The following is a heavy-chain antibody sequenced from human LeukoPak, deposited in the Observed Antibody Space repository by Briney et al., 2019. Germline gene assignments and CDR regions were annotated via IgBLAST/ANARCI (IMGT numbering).Heavy chain of an antibody. V-gene: IGHV3-21*01. D-gene: IGHD5-12*01. Sequence: GGSLRLSCAASGFIFSSYAMNWVRQAPGKGLEWVSSISGCSTYIYYADSLKGRFTVSRDNAKNSLYLQMSSLRAEDTAMYYCARDHGGYVTGEYFDYWGQGILVTVSS. CDR1: GFIFSSYA. CDR2: ISGCSTYI. CDR3: ARDHGGYVTGEYFDY. J-gene: IGHJ4*02.